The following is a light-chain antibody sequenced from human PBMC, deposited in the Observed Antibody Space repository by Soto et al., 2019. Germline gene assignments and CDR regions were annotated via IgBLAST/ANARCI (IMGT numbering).Light chain of an antibody. Sequence: EIVLTQSPGTLFLSPGERATLSCRASQSVSSSYLAWYQQKPGQAPRLLIDGASSRATGTPDRFSGSGSGTDFTLTISRLEPEDFAVYYCQQYGSSPPWTFGQGTKVDIK. V-gene: IGKV3-20*01. CDR1: QSVSSSY. J-gene: IGKJ1*01. CDR2: GAS. CDR3: QQYGSSPPWT.